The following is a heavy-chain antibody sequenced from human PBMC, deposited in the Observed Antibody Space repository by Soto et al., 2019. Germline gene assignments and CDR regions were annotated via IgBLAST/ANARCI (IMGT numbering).Heavy chain of an antibody. CDR2: IIPIFGTA. D-gene: IGHD6-13*01. V-gene: IGHV1-69*13. Sequence: SVKVSFKASGGTFSSYAISWVRQAPGQGLEWMGGIIPIFGTANYAQKFQGRVTITADESTSTAYMELSSLRSEDTAVYYCAREIQAAADYYYGMDVWGQGTTVTVSS. CDR3: AREIQAAADYYYGMDV. J-gene: IGHJ6*02. CDR1: GGTFSSYA.